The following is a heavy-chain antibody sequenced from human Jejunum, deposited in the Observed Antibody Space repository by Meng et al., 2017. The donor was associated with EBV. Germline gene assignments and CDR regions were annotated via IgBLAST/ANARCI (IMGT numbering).Heavy chain of an antibody. V-gene: IGHV4-4*02. J-gene: IGHJ4*02. CDR2: IHHTEST. Sequence: QVQRQESGPGSVKPAGTLALTCAVSGGSISSSNWWSWVRQAPGKGLEWIGEIHHTESTNYNPSLKSRVTISVDKSKNQFSLKLSSVTAADTAVYYCARESYSDSSGYYSLNYWGQGSLVTVSS. CDR1: GGSISSSNW. CDR3: ARESYSDSSGYYSLNY. D-gene: IGHD3-22*01.